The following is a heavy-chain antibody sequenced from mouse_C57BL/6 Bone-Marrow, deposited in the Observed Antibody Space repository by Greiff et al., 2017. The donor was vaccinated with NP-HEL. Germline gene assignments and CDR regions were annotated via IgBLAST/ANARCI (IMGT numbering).Heavy chain of an antibody. CDR1: GFTFSDYG. Sequence: EVKLVESGGGLVKPGGSLKLSCAASGFTFSDYGMHWVRQAPEKGLEWVAYISSGSSTIYYVDTVKGRFTISRDNDKHTLFLQMTSLRSEDTAMYYCASPHYYGSSSYAMDYWGQGTSVTVSS. V-gene: IGHV5-17*01. D-gene: IGHD1-1*01. CDR3: ASPHYYGSSSYAMDY. J-gene: IGHJ4*01. CDR2: ISSGSSTI.